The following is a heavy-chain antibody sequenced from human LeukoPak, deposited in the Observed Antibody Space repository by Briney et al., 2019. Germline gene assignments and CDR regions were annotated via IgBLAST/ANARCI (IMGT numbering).Heavy chain of an antibody. CDR3: ARDTIYTAGYFDY. V-gene: IGHV3-48*03. D-gene: IGHD3-3*01. Sequence: GGSLRLSCAASGFTFSSYEMNWVRQAPGKGLEWVSYISSSGSTIYYADSVKGRFTISRDNARNSLYLQMNSLRAEDTAVYYCARDTIYTAGYFDYWGQGTLVTVSS. CDR1: GFTFSSYE. CDR2: ISSSGSTI. J-gene: IGHJ4*02.